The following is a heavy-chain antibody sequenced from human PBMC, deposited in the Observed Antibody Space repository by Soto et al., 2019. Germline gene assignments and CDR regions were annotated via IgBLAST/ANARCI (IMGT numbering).Heavy chain of an antibody. CDR1: GGSISNGGYY. CDR2: IHYSGST. V-gene: IGHV4-31*02. J-gene: IGHJ5*02. D-gene: IGHD6-6*01. Sequence: SETLSLTXTVSGGSISNGGYYWNWVRQHPGKGLEWIGYIHYSGSTWYNPSLESRVTISVDTSKDQFSLKLSSVTAADTAVYYCARGPPGSSSSGRGWWFDPWGQGTLVTVSS. CDR3: ARGPPGSSSSGRGWWFDP.